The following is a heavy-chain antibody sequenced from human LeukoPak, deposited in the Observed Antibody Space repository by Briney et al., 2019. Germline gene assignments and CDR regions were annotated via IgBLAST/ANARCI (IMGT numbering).Heavy chain of an antibody. J-gene: IGHJ4*02. CDR1: GGTFSSYA. CDR2: IIPILGIA. V-gene: IGHV1-69*04. D-gene: IGHD3-22*01. CDR3: AREGDQYYYDSSGYYDY. Sequence: ASVKVSCKASGGTFSSYAISRVRQAPGQGLEWMGRIIPILGIANYAQKFQGRVTITADKSTSTAYMELSSLRSEDTAVYYCAREGDQYYYDSSGYYDYWGQGTLVTVSS.